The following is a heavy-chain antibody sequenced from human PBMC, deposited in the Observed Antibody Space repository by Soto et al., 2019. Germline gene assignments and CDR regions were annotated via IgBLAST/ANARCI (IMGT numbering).Heavy chain of an antibody. J-gene: IGHJ4*02. CDR3: AREGGYSENFYTPSDY. CDR2: IQYSGYT. Sequence: PSETLSLTCSVSAECISSYYCSWIRQPAGKGLEWIGRIQYSGYTNYNPSLKSRVTMSVDTSKNQFSLKLTSMTAADTAVYYCAREGGYSENFYTPSDYWGQGTLVTVFS. D-gene: IGHD1-26*01. V-gene: IGHV4-4*07. CDR1: AECISSYY.